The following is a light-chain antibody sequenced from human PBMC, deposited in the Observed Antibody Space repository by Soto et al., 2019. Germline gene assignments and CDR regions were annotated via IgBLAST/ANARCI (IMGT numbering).Light chain of an antibody. V-gene: IGKV3-11*01. Sequence: EIVLTQSPATLSLSPGERATLSCRASQSVNYYLAWYQQKPGQAPRLLIYDASNRATGIPVRFSGSESGTDFTLPVSGLEPEDSAVYYCQHRSNWPPLNFGGGNKVEI. J-gene: IGKJ4*01. CDR3: QHRSNWPPLN. CDR2: DAS. CDR1: QSVNYY.